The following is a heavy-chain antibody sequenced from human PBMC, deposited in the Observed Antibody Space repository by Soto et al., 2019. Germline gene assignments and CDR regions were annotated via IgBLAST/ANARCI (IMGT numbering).Heavy chain of an antibody. D-gene: IGHD5-12*01. CDR3: GRVLRDGYNEWFDP. J-gene: IGHJ5*02. CDR1: GFIFSDYY. V-gene: IGHV3-11*01. CDR2: ISYSGPTR. Sequence: QVQLVESGGGLVKPGGSLRLSCAASGFIFSDYYMTWIRQAPGKGLEWLSSISYSGPTRYYSDSVKGRFTISRDNAKNSLHLQMNSLRAEDTAVYYCGRVLRDGYNEWFDPWGQGTLVTVSS.